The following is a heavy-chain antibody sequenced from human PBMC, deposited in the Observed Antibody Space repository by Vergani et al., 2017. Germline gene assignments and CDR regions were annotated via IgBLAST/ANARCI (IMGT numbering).Heavy chain of an antibody. CDR3: SSKRGAWRAAYCHSYDF. CDR2: MDYSGST. J-gene: IGHJ4*02. Sequence: QVQLQESGPGLVKPPGTLSLTCAVSGDSISSNNCWTWVRQPPGKGLDWIGSMDYSGSTSYNPSLESRISISFETPKNQFSLRLTSVTAADTAVYYCSSKRGAWRAAYCHSYDFWGPGTLVGVSS. D-gene: IGHD2-15*01. CDR1: GDSISSNNC. V-gene: IGHV4-4*03.